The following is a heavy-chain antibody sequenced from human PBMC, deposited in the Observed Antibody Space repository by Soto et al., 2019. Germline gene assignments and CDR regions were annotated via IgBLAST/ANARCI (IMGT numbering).Heavy chain of an antibody. J-gene: IGHJ5*02. Sequence: SETLSLTCAVSGISITSSYWNWFRQSPGKGLEWIGQISDRGDINYNPPLESRVAISTDTSKNQVSLTLTAVNAADTAVYFCARGRHWFGPWGQGTLVTVSS. CDR2: ISDRGDI. CDR3: ARGRHWFGP. CDR1: GISITSSY. V-gene: IGHV4-59*08.